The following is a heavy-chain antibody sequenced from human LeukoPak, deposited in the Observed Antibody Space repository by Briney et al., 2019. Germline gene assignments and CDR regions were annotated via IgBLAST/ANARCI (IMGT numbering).Heavy chain of an antibody. CDR1: GFTFSRSW. D-gene: IGHD2-8*01. J-gene: IGHJ4*02. CDR2: IKHDGSEK. CDR3: ARLNGDYFDY. Sequence: GGSLRLSCAASGFTFSRSWMSWVRQAPGKGVEGVANIKHDGSEKHYVDSVKGRFTISRDNAKNSLYLQMNSLRAEDTAVYYCARLNGDYFDYWGQGTLVTVSS. V-gene: IGHV3-7*04.